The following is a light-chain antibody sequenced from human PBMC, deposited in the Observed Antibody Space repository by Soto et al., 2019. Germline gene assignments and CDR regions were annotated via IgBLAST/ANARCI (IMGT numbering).Light chain of an antibody. CDR2: DVT. CDR1: SSDVGGYNY. J-gene: IGLJ2*01. Sequence: QSALTQPASVSASPGQSITISCTGTSSDVGGYNYVSWYQQHPGKAPKLMIYDVTHRPAGVSNRFPGSKSVSTASLTISGLQAEDEPDYYCSSYTRTSTLVFGGGTKVTVL. V-gene: IGLV2-14*01. CDR3: SSYTRTSTLV.